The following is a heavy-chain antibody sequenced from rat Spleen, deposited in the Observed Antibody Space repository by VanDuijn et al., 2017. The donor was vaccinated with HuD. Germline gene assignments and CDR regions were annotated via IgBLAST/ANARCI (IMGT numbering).Heavy chain of an antibody. CDR2: ISSGGST. J-gene: IGHJ2*01. CDR3: ARCYGYNYFDC. CDR1: GFSLTSST. V-gene: IGHV2-6*01. D-gene: IGHD1-9*01. Sequence: QVQLKESGPGLVQPSQTLSLTCTVSGFSLTSSTVSWFRQPPGKGLEWIAAISSGGSTYYNSALKSRLSISRDISKSQVFLQMNSLKIDETDLSFCARCYGYNYFDCWGQGVMATVSS.